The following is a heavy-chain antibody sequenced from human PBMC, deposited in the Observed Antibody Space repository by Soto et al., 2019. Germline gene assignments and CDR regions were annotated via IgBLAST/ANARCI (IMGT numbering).Heavy chain of an antibody. Sequence: LGESLKISCKGSGYSFTSYWIGWVRQMPGKGLEWMGIIYPGDSDTRYSPSFQGQVTISADKSISTAYLQWSSLKASDTAMYYCARHKLRGQQLARELWYYYGMDVWGQGTTVTVSS. CDR3: ARHKLRGQQLARELWYYYGMDV. CDR2: IYPGDSDT. J-gene: IGHJ6*02. D-gene: IGHD6-13*01. V-gene: IGHV5-51*01. CDR1: GYSFTSYW.